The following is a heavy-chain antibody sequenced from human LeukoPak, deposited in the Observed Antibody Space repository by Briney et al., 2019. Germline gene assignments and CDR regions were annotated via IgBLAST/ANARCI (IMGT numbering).Heavy chain of an antibody. CDR2: IYYSGST. Sequence: PSETLSLTCTVSGGSISSGGYYWSWIRQHPGKGLEWIGYIYYSGSTYYNPSLKSRVTISVDTSKNQFSLKLSSVTAADTAVYYCARHFWTAAATDYWGQGTLVTVSS. J-gene: IGHJ4*02. V-gene: IGHV4-39*01. CDR1: GGSISSGGYY. D-gene: IGHD6-13*01. CDR3: ARHFWTAAATDY.